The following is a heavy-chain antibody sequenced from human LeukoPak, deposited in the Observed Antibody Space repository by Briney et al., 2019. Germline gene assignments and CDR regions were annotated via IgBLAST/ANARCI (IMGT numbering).Heavy chain of an antibody. J-gene: IGHJ1*01. CDR1: GFTFSSYA. D-gene: IGHD4-17*01. Sequence: GGSLRLSCAASGFTFSSYAMSWVRQAPGKGLEWVSSISSSGGATDSADSVKGRFTISRDNSKNTLFLQMNSLRVEDTAVYFCAKDRDGTVSHPYFQDWGQGTLVTVSS. CDR3: AKDRDGTVSHPYFQD. V-gene: IGHV3-23*01. CDR2: ISSSGGAT.